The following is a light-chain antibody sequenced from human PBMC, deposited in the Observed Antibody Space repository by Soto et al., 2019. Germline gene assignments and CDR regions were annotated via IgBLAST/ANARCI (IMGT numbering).Light chain of an antibody. CDR1: QGIRDE. Sequence: ALPMTQSPSSLSASVGDRVTITCRASQGIRDELGWYQQKAGKAPNLLISAASRLQSGVPSRFSGRGSGTDFTLTISSLQPEDFATYYCLQDYDYPRTFGQGPKVDIK. V-gene: IGKV1-6*01. CDR2: AAS. CDR3: LQDYDYPRT. J-gene: IGKJ1*01.